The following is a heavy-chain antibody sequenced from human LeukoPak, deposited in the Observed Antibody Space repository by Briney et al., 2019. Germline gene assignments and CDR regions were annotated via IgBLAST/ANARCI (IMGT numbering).Heavy chain of an antibody. CDR3: ARDPGNTVTNDY. CDR1: GYTFTGYY. CDR2: INPNSGGI. J-gene: IGHJ4*02. Sequence: GASVKVSCKASGYTFTGYYMHWVRQAPGQGLEWMGRINPNSGGINYAQKFQGRVTMTRDTSISTAYTELSRLRSDDTAVYYCARDPGNTVTNDYWGQGTLVTVSS. V-gene: IGHV1-2*06. D-gene: IGHD4-17*01.